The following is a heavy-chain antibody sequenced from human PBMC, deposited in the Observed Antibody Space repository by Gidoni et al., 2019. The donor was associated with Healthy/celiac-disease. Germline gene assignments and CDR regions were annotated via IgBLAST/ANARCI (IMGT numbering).Heavy chain of an antibody. V-gene: IGHV3-21*01. J-gene: IGHJ4*02. CDR1: GFPFSRHS. Sequence: EVQLVESGGGLVKPGGSLRLSCASSGFPFSRHSINWVRQAPGKGLEWVSSISSSSSYIYYADSVKGRFTISRDNAKNSLYLQMNSLRAEDTAVYYCARDRSFLKPGTSQGYYFDYWGQGTLVTVSS. CDR2: ISSSSSYI. CDR3: ARDRSFLKPGTSQGYYFDY. D-gene: IGHD3-3*01.